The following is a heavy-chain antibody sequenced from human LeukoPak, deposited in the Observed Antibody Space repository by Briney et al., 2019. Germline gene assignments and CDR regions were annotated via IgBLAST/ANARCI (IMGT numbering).Heavy chain of an antibody. V-gene: IGHV4-31*03. Sequence: SETLSLTRTVSGGSISSGGYYWSWIRQHPGKGLEWIGYIYYSGSTYYNPSLKGRVTISVDTSKNQFSLKLSSVTAADTAVYYCAREKDRNYGWFDPWGQGTLVTVSS. CDR3: AREKDRNYGWFDP. J-gene: IGHJ5*02. CDR1: GGSISSGGYY. D-gene: IGHD1-14*01. CDR2: IYYSGST.